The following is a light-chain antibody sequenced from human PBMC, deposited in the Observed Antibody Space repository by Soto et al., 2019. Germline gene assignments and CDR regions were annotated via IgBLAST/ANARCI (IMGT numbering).Light chain of an antibody. J-gene: IGKJ3*01. CDR2: AAS. Sequence: DIQMTQSPSSLSASVGDRVTITCRASQSSSSSLNWYQQKPGKAPKLLIYAASSLQCGFPSRFSDSGSGTDFTLTIISLQPHEFATYYSTQSYSTQLTFGPGTTVDIK. V-gene: IGKV1-39*01. CDR3: TQSYSTQLT. CDR1: QSSSSS.